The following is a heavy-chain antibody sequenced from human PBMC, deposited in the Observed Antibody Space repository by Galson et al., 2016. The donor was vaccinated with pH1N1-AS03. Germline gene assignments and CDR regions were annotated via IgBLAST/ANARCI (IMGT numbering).Heavy chain of an antibody. CDR1: GFTFSSHS. Sequence: SLRLSCAGSGFTFSSHSMNWVRQAPGKGLEWVSSISGNSGFINYADSVRGRFTISRDNSKNTLYLQMNSLRAEDTAVYYCAKDPIQYGDYVWYFDYWGQGTLVTVSS. CDR3: AKDPIQYGDYVWYFDY. D-gene: IGHD4-17*01. V-gene: IGHV3-21*04. J-gene: IGHJ4*02. CDR2: ISGNSGFI.